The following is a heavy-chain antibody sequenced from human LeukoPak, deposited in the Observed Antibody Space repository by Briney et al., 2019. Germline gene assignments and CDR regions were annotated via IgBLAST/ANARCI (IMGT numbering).Heavy chain of an antibody. CDR3: AKDHAPSSGSFDY. CDR2: ISGSGGST. Sequence: QPGGSLRLSCAASGFTFSSYWMHWVRQAPGKGLEWVSAISGSGGSTYYADSVKGRFTISRDNSKNTLYLQMNSLRAEDTAVYYCAKDHAPSSGSFDYWGQGTLVTVSS. D-gene: IGHD6-19*01. CDR1: GFTFSSYW. J-gene: IGHJ4*02. V-gene: IGHV3-23*01.